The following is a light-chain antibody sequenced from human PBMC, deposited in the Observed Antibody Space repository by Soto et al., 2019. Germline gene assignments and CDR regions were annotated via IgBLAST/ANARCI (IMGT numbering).Light chain of an antibody. J-gene: IGLJ1*01. CDR3: SSYTSSSTS. CDR1: SSDVGGYNY. Sequence: SALTLPASVSGSPGQSITISFTGTSSDVGGYNYVSWYQQHPGKAPKLMIYEVSNRPSGVSNRFSGSKSGNTASLTISGLQAEDEADYYCSSYTSSSTSFGTGTKVT. V-gene: IGLV2-14*01. CDR2: EVS.